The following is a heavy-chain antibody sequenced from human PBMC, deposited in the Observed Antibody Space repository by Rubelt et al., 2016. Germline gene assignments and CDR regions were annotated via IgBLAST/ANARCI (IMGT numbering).Heavy chain of an antibody. Sequence: QVQLQESGPGLVKPSETLSLTCTVSGGSISSYYWRWIRQPPGKGLEWIGSIYYSGSTYYNPSLKRRGTMSVDTSKNQFSLKLSSVTAAETAVYYCARDRVDYSSSWYEWGYFQHWGQGTLVTVSS. J-gene: IGHJ1*01. CDR3: ARDRVDYSSSWYEWGYFQH. CDR1: GGSISSYY. CDR2: IYYSGST. V-gene: IGHV4-59*01. D-gene: IGHD6-13*01.